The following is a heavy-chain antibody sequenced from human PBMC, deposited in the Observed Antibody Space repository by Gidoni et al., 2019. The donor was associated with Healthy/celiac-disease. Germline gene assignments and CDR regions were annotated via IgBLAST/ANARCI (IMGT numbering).Heavy chain of an antibody. CDR1: GGSISSGDYY. CDR2: IYYSGST. V-gene: IGHV4-30-4*01. CDR3: ARSSIVQYYFDY. J-gene: IGHJ4*02. Sequence: QVQLQESGTGLVKPSQTLSLTCTVSGGSISSGDYYWSWIRQPPGKGLEWIGYIYYSGSTYYNPSLKSRVTISVDTSKNQFSLKPSSVTAADTAVYYCARSSIVQYYFDYWGQGTLVTVSS. D-gene: IGHD3-16*02.